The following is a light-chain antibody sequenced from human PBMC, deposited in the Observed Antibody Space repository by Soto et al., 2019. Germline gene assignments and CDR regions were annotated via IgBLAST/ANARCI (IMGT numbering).Light chain of an antibody. Sequence: QSALTQPASVSGSPGQSIAISCTGTSSDVGGSNYVSWYQQHPRKAPKLRIHEVSNRPSGVSDRFSGSKSGNTASLTISGLQADDEADYYCSSHTSYSTRVFGTGTKVTVL. CDR2: EVS. J-gene: IGLJ1*01. CDR3: SSHTSYSTRV. CDR1: SSDVGGSNY. V-gene: IGLV2-14*01.